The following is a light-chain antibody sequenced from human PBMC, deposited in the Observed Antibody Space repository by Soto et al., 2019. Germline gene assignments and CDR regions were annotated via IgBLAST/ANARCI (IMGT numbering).Light chain of an antibody. Sequence: QSALTQPASVSGSPGQSITISCTGTSSDVGPYNLVSWYQHHPGKVPQLIIYETTKRPSGVSNRFSGSKSGNTASLTISGLQAEDEAHYQCSSYTGDYTLMFAGGTKLTVL. CDR3: SSYTGDYTLM. CDR2: ETT. CDR1: SSDVGPYNL. J-gene: IGLJ3*02. V-gene: IGLV2-23*01.